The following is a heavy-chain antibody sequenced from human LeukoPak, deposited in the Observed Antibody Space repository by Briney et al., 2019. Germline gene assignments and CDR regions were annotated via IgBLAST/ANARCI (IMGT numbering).Heavy chain of an antibody. J-gene: IGHJ4*02. CDR2: IKHDGSEK. V-gene: IGHV3-7*01. CDR1: GFTFSSYW. Sequence: PGGSLRLSCAASGFTFSSYWMSWVRQPPGKGLEWVANIKHDGSEKYYVDSVKGRFTISRDNAKISLYLQMNSLRGEDTAVYYCARVGTAEGTLEDYWGQGTLVTVSS. CDR3: ARVGTAEGTLEDY. D-gene: IGHD2-2*01.